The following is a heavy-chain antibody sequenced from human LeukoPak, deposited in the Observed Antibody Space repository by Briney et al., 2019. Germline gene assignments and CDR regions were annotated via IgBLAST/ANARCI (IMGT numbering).Heavy chain of an antibody. J-gene: IGHJ4*02. CDR1: GYSFTSYW. Sequence: GESLKISCKGSGYSFTSYWTGWLRQMPGKNLVGLVTIYPCDSDTRYSTSFQGQVTISADKSISIAYLQWSSLKASDSGMYCCARRGIAAAGIGLNYLDYWGQRPLVSVSS. D-gene: IGHD6-13*01. V-gene: IGHV5-51*01. CDR3: ARRGIAAAGIGLNYLDY. CDR2: IYPCDSDT.